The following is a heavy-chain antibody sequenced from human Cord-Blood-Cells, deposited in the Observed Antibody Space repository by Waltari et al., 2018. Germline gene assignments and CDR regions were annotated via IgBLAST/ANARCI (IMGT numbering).Heavy chain of an antibody. CDR2: IYYSGST. Sequence: QLQLQESGPGLVKPSETLSLTCTVSAGSISSSSYYWGWIRQPPGKGLEWIGSIYYSGSTYYNPSLKSRVTISVDTSKNQFSLKLSSVTAADTAVYYCASQGDTAMVDYWGQGTLVTVSS. CDR3: ASQGDTAMVDY. CDR1: AGSISSSSYY. J-gene: IGHJ4*02. D-gene: IGHD5-18*01. V-gene: IGHV4-39*01.